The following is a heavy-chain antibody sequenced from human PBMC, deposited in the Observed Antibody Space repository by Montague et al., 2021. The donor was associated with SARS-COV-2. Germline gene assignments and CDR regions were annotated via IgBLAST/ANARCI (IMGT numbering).Heavy chain of an antibody. J-gene: IGHJ5*02. CDR1: NGSINSYY. Sequence: SETLSLTCTASNGSINSYYWSWVRQPPGKRLEWIGYIYYRGSTNYNPSLESRVTMSIDTSKNQFSLKLKSVTAADTAVYFCARAGLHNLFDPWGQGTLVIVSS. V-gene: IGHV4-59*01. CDR2: IYYRGST. CDR3: ARAGLHNLFDP.